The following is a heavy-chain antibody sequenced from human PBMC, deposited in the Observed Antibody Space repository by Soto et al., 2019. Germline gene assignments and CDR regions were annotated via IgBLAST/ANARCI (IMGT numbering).Heavy chain of an antibody. D-gene: IGHD6-19*01. CDR3: AKATWYHSSDRFGSGYYDYCMDV. CDR1: GFTFSRYG. V-gene: IGHV3-30*18. J-gene: IGHJ6*02. CDR2: ISYDGSNK. Sequence: QVQLVESGGGVVQPGRSLRLSCADSGFTFSRYGMHWVRQAPGTGLEWVSVISYDGSNKYYADSVKGRFTISGDNSKNTLYLKRTRRGAEDTAVYSCAKATWYHSSDRFGSGYYDYCMDVWGQGTTVTVAS.